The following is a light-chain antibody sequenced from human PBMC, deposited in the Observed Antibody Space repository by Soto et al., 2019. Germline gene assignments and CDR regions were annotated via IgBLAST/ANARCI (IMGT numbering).Light chain of an antibody. Sequence: QSVLTQPASMSGSPGQSITISCTGTSNDIGSYNYVSWYQQHPDEAPKVMIYDVGNRPSGVSNRFSGSKSGDTASLTISGLQAEDEADYYCSSYTSSTTYVFGTGTKVSVL. J-gene: IGLJ1*01. V-gene: IGLV2-14*01. CDR3: SSYTSSTTYV. CDR1: SNDIGSYNY. CDR2: DVG.